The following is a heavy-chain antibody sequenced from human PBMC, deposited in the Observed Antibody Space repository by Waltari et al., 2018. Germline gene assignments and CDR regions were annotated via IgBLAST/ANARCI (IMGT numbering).Heavy chain of an antibody. Sequence: QLQLQESGPGLGKPSETLSLTCIVSGGSLTSNRHYWAWIRQPPGQGLEWIGTMSYNGATYSSPSLKSRVTVSRDTSKNHLSLTLGSVTAADTAVYYCATYIGASIGTAAFDVWGQGTMVTVSS. D-gene: IGHD5-12*01. J-gene: IGHJ3*01. CDR3: ATYIGASIGTAAFDV. CDR2: MSYNGAT. V-gene: IGHV4-39*02. CDR1: GGSLTSNRHY.